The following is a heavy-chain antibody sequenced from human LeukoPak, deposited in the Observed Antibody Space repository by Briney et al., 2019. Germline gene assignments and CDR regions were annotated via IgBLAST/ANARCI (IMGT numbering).Heavy chain of an antibody. D-gene: IGHD1-14*01. CDR3: ARERKIAGGDAFDI. Sequence: ASETLSLTCTVSGYSISSGYYWGWIRQPPGKGLEWIGSIYHSGSTYYNPSLKSRVTISVDTSKNQFSLKLSSVTAADTAVYYCARERKIAGGDAFDIWGQGTMVTVSS. CDR1: GYSISSGYY. J-gene: IGHJ3*02. CDR2: IYHSGST. V-gene: IGHV4-38-2*02.